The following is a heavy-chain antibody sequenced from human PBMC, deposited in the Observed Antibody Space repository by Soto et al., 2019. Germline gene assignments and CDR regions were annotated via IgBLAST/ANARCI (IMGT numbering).Heavy chain of an antibody. Sequence: GFMRLWWAASGFTWSDRDVDWVRQATGKGLAWVGRTKNTVNSYTPDSAAAVTGRFTISRDDSRTSVYLQMNSLKTDDTAVYYCSREGAYPGPDFGNRGQGTLVTVSS. CDR1: GFTWSDRD. J-gene: IGHJ4*02. CDR3: SREGAYPGPDFGN. V-gene: IGHV3-72*01. CDR2: TKNTVNSYTP.